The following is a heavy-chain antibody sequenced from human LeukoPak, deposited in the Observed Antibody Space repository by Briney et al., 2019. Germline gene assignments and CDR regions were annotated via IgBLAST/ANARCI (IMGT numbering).Heavy chain of an antibody. Sequence: PSETLSLTCTVSGGSISSYYWSWIRQPPGKGLEWIGYIYYSGSTNYNPSLKSRVTISVDTSKSQFSLRLSSVTAADTAVYYCARQVTAAAGTNWFDPWGQGNLVTVSS. CDR3: ARQVTAAAGTNWFDP. D-gene: IGHD6-13*01. J-gene: IGHJ5*02. CDR2: IYYSGST. CDR1: GGSISSYY. V-gene: IGHV4-59*01.